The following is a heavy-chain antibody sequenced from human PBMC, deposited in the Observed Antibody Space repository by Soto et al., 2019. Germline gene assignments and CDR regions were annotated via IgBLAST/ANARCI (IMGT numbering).Heavy chain of an antibody. Sequence: GGSLRLSCAASGFTFSSYAMHWVRQAPGKGLEWVAVISYDGSNKYYADSVKGRFTISRDNSKNTLYLQMNSLRAEYTAVYYCARDDYQSHHRIGKDYYGMDVWGQGTTVTVSS. D-gene: IGHD2-15*01. V-gene: IGHV3-30-3*01. CDR1: GFTFSSYA. J-gene: IGHJ6*02. CDR2: ISYDGSNK. CDR3: ARDDYQSHHRIGKDYYGMDV.